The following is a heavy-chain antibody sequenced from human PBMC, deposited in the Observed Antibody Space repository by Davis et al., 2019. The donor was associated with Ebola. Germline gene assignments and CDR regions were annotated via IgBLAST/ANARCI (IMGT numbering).Heavy chain of an antibody. CDR1: GFTFSSYA. CDR2: ISGSGGST. D-gene: IGHD6-19*01. J-gene: IGHJ4*02. CDR3: AKGSIAVALFDC. V-gene: IGHV3-23*01. Sequence: GGSLRLSCAASGFTFSSYAMSWVRQAPGKGLEWVSAISGSGGSTYYADSVKGRFTISRDNSKNTLFLQMNSLRAEDTAVYHCAKGSIAVALFDCWGQGTLVTVSS.